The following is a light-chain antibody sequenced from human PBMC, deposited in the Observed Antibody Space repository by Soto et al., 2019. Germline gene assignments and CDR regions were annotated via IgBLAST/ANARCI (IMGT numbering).Light chain of an antibody. CDR1: SSDVGGYKY. Sequence: QSALTQPRSVSGSPGQSVTISCTGTSSDVGGYKYVSWYQQHPGKAPKLMIYDVTKRPSGVPDRFSGSKSGNTASLTISGLQAEDEADYYCCSYEGIYTFYVFGTGTKLTVL. CDR3: CSYEGIYTFYV. V-gene: IGLV2-11*01. CDR2: DVT. J-gene: IGLJ1*01.